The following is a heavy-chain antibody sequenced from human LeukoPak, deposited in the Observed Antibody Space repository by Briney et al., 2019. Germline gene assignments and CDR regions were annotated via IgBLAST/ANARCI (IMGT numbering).Heavy chain of an antibody. CDR2: IKQDGSEK. D-gene: IGHD3-3*01. CDR3: ARDNTEVLEWFKVWYFDY. V-gene: IGHV3-7*01. Sequence: PGGSLRLSCAASGFTFSSYWMSWVRQAPGKGLEWVANIKQDGSEKYYVDSVKGRFTISRDNAKNSLYLQMNSLRAEDTAVYYCARDNTEVLEWFKVWYFDYWGQGTLVTVSS. CDR1: GFTFSSYW. J-gene: IGHJ4*02.